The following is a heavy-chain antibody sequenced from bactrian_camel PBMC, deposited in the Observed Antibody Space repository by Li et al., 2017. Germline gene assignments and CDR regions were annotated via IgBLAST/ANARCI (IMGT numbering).Heavy chain of an antibody. Sequence: HVQLVESGGDSVQPGGSLRLSCVASGFPFSANHMSWVRQPPGKKLEWVSSITASGTTSYADSVKGRFTISQDNAKNTLYLHMNSLKPEDTAMYYCAADRFEGGPDLRVKLGDACHRMLMLAYWGQGTQVTVS. CDR2: ITASGTT. J-gene: IGHJ4*01. V-gene: IGHV3S39*01. CDR1: GFPFSANH. CDR3: AADRFEGGPDLRVKLGDACHRMLMLAY. D-gene: IGHD1*01.